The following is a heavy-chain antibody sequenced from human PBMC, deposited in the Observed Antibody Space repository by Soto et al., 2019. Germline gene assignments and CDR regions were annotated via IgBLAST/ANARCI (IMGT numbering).Heavy chain of an antibody. V-gene: IGHV3-7*01. CDR1: GFTFKNYW. CDR2: INQDGSEK. CDR3: ARGKSSRYFDY. J-gene: IGHJ4*02. Sequence: EVQLVESGGGLVQPGGSLRLSCAASGFTFKNYWMSWVRQAPGKGLEWVANINQDGSEKDYVDSVKGRFTISRDNAENSLYLQMNSLRAEDTDVYYCARGKSSRYFDYWGQGTLVTVSS. D-gene: IGHD6-13*01.